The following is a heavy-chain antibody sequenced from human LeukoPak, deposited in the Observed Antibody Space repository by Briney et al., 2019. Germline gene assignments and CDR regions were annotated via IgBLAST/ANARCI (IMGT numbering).Heavy chain of an antibody. V-gene: IGHV3-30*18. CDR3: AKDEWAYYGSASLDY. J-gene: IGHJ4*02. CDR2: ISYDGSNK. D-gene: IGHD3-16*01. Sequence: GGSLRLSCAASGFTFSSYGMHWVRQAPGKGLEWVAVISYDGSNKYYADSVKGRFTISRDNSKNTPYLQMNSLRGEETAVYYCAKDEWAYYGSASLDYWGQGTLVTVSA. CDR1: GFTFSSYG.